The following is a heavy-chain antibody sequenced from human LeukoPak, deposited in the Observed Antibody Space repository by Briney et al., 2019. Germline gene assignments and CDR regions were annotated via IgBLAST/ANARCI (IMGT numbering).Heavy chain of an antibody. CDR1: GYTFTDFG. CDR3: ARRMNSGSYYPSYHFDS. CDR2: ISSFNGDT. D-gene: IGHD3-10*01. V-gene: IGHV1-18*01. J-gene: IGHJ4*02. Sequence: ASVKVSCKASGYTFTDFGFSWVRQAPGQGLEWMGWISSFNGDTNYAQKLQGRVTMTTDTSTSTAYMELRSLRSDDTAVYYCARRMNSGSYYPSYHFDSWGQGTLVTVSS.